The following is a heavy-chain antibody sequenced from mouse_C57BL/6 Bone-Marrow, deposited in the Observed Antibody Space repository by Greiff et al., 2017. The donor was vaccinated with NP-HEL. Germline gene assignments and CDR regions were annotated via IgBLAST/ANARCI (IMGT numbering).Heavy chain of an antibody. CDR3: ARDYYGSEYFDV. J-gene: IGHJ1*03. Sequence: QVQLQQSGPGLVQPSQSLSITCTVSGFSLTSYGVHWVRQSPGKGLEWLGVIWSGGSTDYNAAFISRLSISKDNSKSQVFFKMNSLQADDTAIYYCARDYYGSEYFDVWGTVTTVTVSS. CDR2: IWSGGST. D-gene: IGHD1-1*01. V-gene: IGHV2-2*01. CDR1: GFSLTSYG.